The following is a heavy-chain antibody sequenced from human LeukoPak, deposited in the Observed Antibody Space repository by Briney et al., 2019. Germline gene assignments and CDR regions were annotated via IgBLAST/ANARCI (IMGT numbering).Heavy chain of an antibody. CDR3: VTDSGHDYGDYKGALDI. J-gene: IGHJ3*02. CDR2: IKSKADGGAA. CDR1: GFTFSHAW. D-gene: IGHD4-17*01. Sequence: GGSLRLSCAASGFTFSHAWMNWVRQAPGKGLERVGRIKSKADGGAADHAAPAKGRFTLSRDDSDNTLYLQMDSLKTEDTAVYYCVTDSGHDYGDYKGALDIWGQGTMVTVSS. V-gene: IGHV3-15*01.